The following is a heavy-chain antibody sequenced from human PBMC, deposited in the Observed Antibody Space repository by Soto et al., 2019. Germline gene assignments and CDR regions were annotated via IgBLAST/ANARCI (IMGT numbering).Heavy chain of an antibody. D-gene: IGHD4-17*01. CDR2: ISSSSSYI. CDR1: GFTFSSYN. CDR3: AREDDYGDLFDY. V-gene: IGHV3-21*01. J-gene: IGHJ4*02. Sequence: KPGGSLRLSCAASGFTFSSYNMNWVRQAPGKGLEWVSSISSSSSYIYYADSVKGRFTISRDNAKNSLYLQMNSLRAEDTAVYYCAREDDYGDLFDYWGQGTLVTVSS.